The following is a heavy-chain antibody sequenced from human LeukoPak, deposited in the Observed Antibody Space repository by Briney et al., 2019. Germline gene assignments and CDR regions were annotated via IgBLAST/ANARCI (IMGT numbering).Heavy chain of an antibody. D-gene: IGHD3-22*01. CDR1: GFTFSNTW. Sequence: GGSLRLSCAASGFTFSNTWMSWVRQAPGKGLEWVGRIKSKTDGGTTDYAAPGKGRFSISRDDSEQTLYLQMNSLKTEDTAVYYCTTAIRWVVVIDYWGQGALVTVSS. CDR3: TTAIRWVVVIDY. V-gene: IGHV3-15*01. CDR2: IKSKTDGGTT. J-gene: IGHJ4*02.